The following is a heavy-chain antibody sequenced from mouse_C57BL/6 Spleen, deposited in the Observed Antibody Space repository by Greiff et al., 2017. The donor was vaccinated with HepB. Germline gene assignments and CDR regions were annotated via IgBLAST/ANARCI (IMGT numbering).Heavy chain of an antibody. CDR3: ASPDSSGSAWFAY. CDR1: GFNIKDYY. V-gene: IGHV14-2*01. Sequence: VQLQQSGAELVKPGASVKLSRTASGFNIKDYYMHWVKQRTEQGLEWIGRIDPEDGETKYAPKFQGKATITADTSSNTAYLQLSSLTSEDTAVYYCASPDSSGSAWFAYWGQGTLVTVSA. D-gene: IGHD3-2*02. CDR2: IDPEDGET. J-gene: IGHJ3*01.